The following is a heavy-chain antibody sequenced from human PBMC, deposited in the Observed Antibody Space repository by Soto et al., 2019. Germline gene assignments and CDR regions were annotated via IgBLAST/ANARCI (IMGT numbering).Heavy chain of an antibody. CDR2: FYYSDST. J-gene: IGHJ6*02. Sequence: SETLSLTCTVSGGSISSGDYYWGWIRQPPGKGLEWIGNFYYSDSTHYNPSLESRVTMSVDTSKNQFSLKVSSVTAADTAVYYCARLGGYCSTTSCYGYYGMDVWGQGTTVTVSS. D-gene: IGHD2-2*01. CDR1: GGSISSGDYY. V-gene: IGHV4-39*01. CDR3: ARLGGYCSTTSCYGYYGMDV.